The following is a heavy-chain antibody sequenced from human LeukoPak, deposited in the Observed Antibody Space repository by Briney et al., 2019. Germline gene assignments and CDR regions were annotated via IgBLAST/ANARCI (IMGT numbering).Heavy chain of an antibody. D-gene: IGHD6-19*01. CDR1: GYTFTSYG. Sequence: ASVKVSCKASGYTFTSYGISWVRQAPGEGLEWMGWISAYSGNTNYAQESQQGRVTMTTDTSTSTVYMEVRSLRSDDTAVYYCAKGIYSSGWSYFDYWGHGTLVTVSS. CDR3: AKGIYSSGWSYFDY. V-gene: IGHV1-18*01. CDR2: ISAYSGNT. J-gene: IGHJ4*01.